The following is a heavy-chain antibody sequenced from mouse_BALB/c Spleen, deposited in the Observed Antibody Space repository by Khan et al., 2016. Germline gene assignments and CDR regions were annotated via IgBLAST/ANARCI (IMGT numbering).Heavy chain of an antibody. V-gene: IGHV1-9*01. J-gene: IGHJ4*01. Sequence: QVQLQQSGAELMKPGASVKISCKATGYTFNNYWIEWVKQRPGHGLEWIGDILPGSGNSNYNENLKGKATFTADTSSNTAYMQHSSLTSEDSAGYYCARAWYSMDYWGQGTSVTVSS. CDR1: GYTFNNYW. CDR3: ARAWYSMDY. CDR2: ILPGSGNS.